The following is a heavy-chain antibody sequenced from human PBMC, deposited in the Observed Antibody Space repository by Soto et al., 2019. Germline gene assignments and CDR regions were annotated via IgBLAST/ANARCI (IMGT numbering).Heavy chain of an antibody. CDR1: GGTFSSYA. D-gene: IGHD3-22*01. CDR2: IIPIFGTA. V-gene: IGHV1-69*13. J-gene: IGHJ4*02. Sequence: SVKVSCKASGGTFSSYAISWVRQAPGQGLEWMGGIIPIFGTANYAQKFQGRVTITADESTSTAYMELSSLRSEDTAVYYCARVRRATRGNYYDSSGYYYWGRGTLVTVSS. CDR3: ARVRRATRGNYYDSSGYYY.